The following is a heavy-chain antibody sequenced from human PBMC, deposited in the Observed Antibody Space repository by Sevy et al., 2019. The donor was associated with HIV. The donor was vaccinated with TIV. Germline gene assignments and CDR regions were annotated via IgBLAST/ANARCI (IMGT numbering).Heavy chain of an antibody. J-gene: IGHJ4*02. Sequence: SETLSLTCTVSGGSISDYYWSWMRQSPGKGLEWIGYMRYSGSTTYNPSLKSRATISIDTSKNHFSLNLYSVTAADTAVYFCASDISTAWWCYWGQGILVTVSS. CDR3: ASDISTAWWCY. D-gene: IGHD2-8*02. V-gene: IGHV4-59*12. CDR2: MRYSGST. CDR1: GGSISDYY.